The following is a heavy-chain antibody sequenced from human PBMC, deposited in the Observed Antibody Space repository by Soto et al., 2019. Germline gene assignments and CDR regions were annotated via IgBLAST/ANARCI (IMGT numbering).Heavy chain of an antibody. CDR1: GFTFSSYG. CDR2: ISYDGSNK. CDR3: AKDGGGSYTDY. J-gene: IGHJ4*02. V-gene: IGHV3-30*18. D-gene: IGHD1-26*01. Sequence: QVQLVESGGGVVQPGRSLRLSCAASGFTFSSYGMHWVRQAPGKGLEWVAVISYDGSNKYYADSVKGRFTISRDNSKNTLYLQMNSLRAEDTAVYYCAKDGGGSYTDYGGQGTLVTVSS.